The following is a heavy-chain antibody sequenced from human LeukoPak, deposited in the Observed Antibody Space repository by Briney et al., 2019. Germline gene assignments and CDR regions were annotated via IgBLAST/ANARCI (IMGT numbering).Heavy chain of an antibody. J-gene: IGHJ4*02. CDR1: GFIFSSYW. Sequence: GGSLRLSCAASGFIFSSYWMTWVRQAPGKRLEWVANIKQDGSEKYYVDSVKGQFTISRDNAKNSLSLQMNSLRAEDTAVYYCARGGKLTMLRGVNDYWGQGTLVTVSS. D-gene: IGHD3-10*01. V-gene: IGHV3-7*01. CDR2: IKQDGSEK. CDR3: ARGGKLTMLRGVNDY.